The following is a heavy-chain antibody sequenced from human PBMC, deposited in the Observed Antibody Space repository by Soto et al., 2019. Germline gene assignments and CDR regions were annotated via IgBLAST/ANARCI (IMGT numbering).Heavy chain of an antibody. CDR2: IYHSGST. V-gene: IGHV4-30-2*01. J-gene: IGHJ4*02. CDR1: GGSISSGGYS. CDR3: VRATYFSDSSGYTRCFDY. Sequence: PSETLSLTCAVSGGSISSGGYSWSWIRQPPGKGLEWIGYIYHSGSTYYNPSLKSRVTISVDRSKNQFSLKLSSVTAADTAVYYCVRATYFSDSSGYTRCFDYWGQGTLVTVSS. D-gene: IGHD3-22*01.